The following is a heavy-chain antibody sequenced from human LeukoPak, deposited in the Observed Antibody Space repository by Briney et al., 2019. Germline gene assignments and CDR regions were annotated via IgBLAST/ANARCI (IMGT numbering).Heavy chain of an antibody. CDR3: AREDTGGNWFDP. CDR1: GGNFSSYA. CDR2: IIPIFGTA. Sequence: ASVKVSCKASGGNFSSYAISWVRQAPGQGLEWMGGIIPIFGTANYAQKFQGRVTITADESTSTAYMELSSLRSEDTAVYYCAREDTGGNWFDPWGQGTLVTVSS. J-gene: IGHJ5*02. D-gene: IGHD5-18*01. V-gene: IGHV1-69*13.